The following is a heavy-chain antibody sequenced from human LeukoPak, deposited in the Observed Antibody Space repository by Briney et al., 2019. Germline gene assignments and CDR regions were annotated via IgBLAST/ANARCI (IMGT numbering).Heavy chain of an antibody. V-gene: IGHV1-2*02. J-gene: IGHJ6*03. D-gene: IGHD3-10*01. CDR2: INPNSGGT. CDR3: AREYYGLGISYYYMDV. CDR1: GYTFTSYG. Sequence: GASVKVSCKASGYTFTSYGISWVRQAPGQGLEWMGWINPNSGGTNYAQKFQGRVTMTRDTSISTAYMELSRLRSDDTAVYYCAREYYGLGISYYYMDVWGKGTTVTVSS.